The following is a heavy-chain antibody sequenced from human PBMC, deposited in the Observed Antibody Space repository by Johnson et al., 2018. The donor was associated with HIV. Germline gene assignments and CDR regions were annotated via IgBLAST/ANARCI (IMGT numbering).Heavy chain of an antibody. CDR3: ARGGYCSGGRCYSIHAFDI. CDR2: IKSDGSEK. D-gene: IGHD2-15*01. Sequence: VQLVESGGGLVQPGGSLRLSCTASGFTFSSHWMNWVRQAPGKGLEWVANIKSDGSEKHFVDAVKGRFTIYRDNAKNSLYMQMSSLRAEDTAMYYCARGGYCSGGRCYSIHAFDIWGQGTMVTVSS. V-gene: IGHV3-7*04. CDR1: GFTFSSHW. J-gene: IGHJ3*02.